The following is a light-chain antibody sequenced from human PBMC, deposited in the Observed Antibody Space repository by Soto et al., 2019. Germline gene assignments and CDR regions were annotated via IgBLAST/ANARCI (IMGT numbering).Light chain of an antibody. CDR1: QSINKW. CDR3: QQYNIGYT. CDR2: DAA. Sequence: IQMTQSPSTLSASVGDRVTITCRASQSINKWVAWFQQKSGRAPKLLLYDAATLQSGVPSRFSGTGSGTDFSLTISSLQPEDFATDYCQQYNIGYTFGQGTRLDIK. J-gene: IGKJ2*01. V-gene: IGKV1-5*01.